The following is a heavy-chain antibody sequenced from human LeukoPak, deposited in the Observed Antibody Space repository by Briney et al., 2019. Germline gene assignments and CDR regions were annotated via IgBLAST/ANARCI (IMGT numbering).Heavy chain of an antibody. D-gene: IGHD5-18*01. Sequence: ASVKVSCKASGYTFTGYYMHWVRQAPGQGLEWMGWINPNSGGTNYAQKFQGWVTMTRDTSISTAYMELSRLRSDDTAVYYCARTNVDTASLDYFDYWGQGTLVTVSS. CDR1: GYTFTGYY. CDR2: INPNSGGT. V-gene: IGHV1-2*04. J-gene: IGHJ4*02. CDR3: ARTNVDTASLDYFDY.